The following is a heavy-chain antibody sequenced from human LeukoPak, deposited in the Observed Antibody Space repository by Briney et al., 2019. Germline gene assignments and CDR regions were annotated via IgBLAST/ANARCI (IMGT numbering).Heavy chain of an antibody. Sequence: GGSLRLSCAASGFTFDDYGMRCVRPAPRRGMEWVSLISGDGGSTYYADSVKGRFTISRDNSKNSLYLQMNSLRTEDTALYYCAKDMGRKGTRIPDYWGQGTLVTVSS. J-gene: IGHJ4*02. CDR1: GFTFDDYG. V-gene: IGHV3-43*02. CDR3: AKDMGRKGTRIPDY. D-gene: IGHD1-26*01. CDR2: ISGDGGST.